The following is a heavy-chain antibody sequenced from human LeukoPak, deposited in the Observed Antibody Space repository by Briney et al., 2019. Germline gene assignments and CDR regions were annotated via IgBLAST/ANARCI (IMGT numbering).Heavy chain of an antibody. Sequence: GGSLRLSCAASGFTFSDYYMSWIRQAPGKGLEWVSYISSSGSTIYYADSVKGRFTISRDNAKNSLYLQMNSLRAEDTAVYYCATVAPPPRYCSSTSCYRNVGGAFDIWGQGTMVTVSS. CDR1: GFTFSDYY. CDR2: ISSSGSTI. J-gene: IGHJ3*02. D-gene: IGHD2-2*01. CDR3: ATVAPPPRYCSSTSCYRNVGGAFDI. V-gene: IGHV3-11*01.